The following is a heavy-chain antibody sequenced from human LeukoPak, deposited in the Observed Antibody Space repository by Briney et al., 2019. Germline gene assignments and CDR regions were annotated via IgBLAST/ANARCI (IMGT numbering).Heavy chain of an antibody. CDR2: ISGSGGST. D-gene: IGHD4/OR15-4a*01. CDR1: GFTFSSYA. J-gene: IGHJ3*01. CDR3: ARDKTMVITPWAFDF. V-gene: IGHV3-23*01. Sequence: PGGSLRLSCAASGFTFSSYAMSWVRQAPGKGLEWVSAISGSGGSTYYADSVKGRFTISRDNSKNTLYLQMNSLRAEDTAVYYCARDKTMVITPWAFDFWGQGTMVTVSS.